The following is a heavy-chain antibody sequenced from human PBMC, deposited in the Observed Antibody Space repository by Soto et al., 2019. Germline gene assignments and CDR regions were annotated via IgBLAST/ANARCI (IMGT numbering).Heavy chain of an antibody. CDR1: GFTFNDFE. D-gene: IGHD3-10*01. J-gene: IGHJ4*02. CDR3: ARGFGRFNY. V-gene: IGHV3-48*03. Sequence: EVQLLEYGGGLVQPGGSLRLSCGVSGFTFNDFEMNWVRQAPGKGLEWLAYIDGSGTTKKYADSVRGRFTISRDNPNNSLFQQMSSLGAADTAIYYCARGFGRFNYWGQGTLVSVSS. CDR2: IDGSGTTK.